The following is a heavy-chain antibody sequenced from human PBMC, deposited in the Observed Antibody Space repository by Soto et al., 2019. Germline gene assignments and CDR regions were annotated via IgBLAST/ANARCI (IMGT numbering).Heavy chain of an antibody. CDR3: AKGLGPYYHYAMDV. CDR1: GFTFSSHG. J-gene: IGHJ6*02. D-gene: IGHD7-27*01. Sequence: GGSLRLSCAASGFTFSSHGMHWVRQAPGKGLEWLAVISYDGSNKYADSVKGRFTISRDNSKNTVYLQMNSLGAEDTAVYYCAKGLGPYYHYAMDVWGQGTTVTVSS. V-gene: IGHV3-30*18. CDR2: ISYDGSNK.